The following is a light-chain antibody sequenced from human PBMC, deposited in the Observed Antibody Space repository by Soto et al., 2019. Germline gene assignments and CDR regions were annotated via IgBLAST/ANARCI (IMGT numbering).Light chain of an antibody. CDR3: CSYAGSYTLYV. V-gene: IGLV2-11*01. Sequence: QSVLTQPRSVSGSPGQSVTISCTGTSSDVGGYNFVSWYQQHPGKVPKLMIYDVTKRPSGVPNRFSGSKSGNTASLTISALQAEDEADYYCCSYAGSYTLYVFGTGTKVTV. J-gene: IGLJ1*01. CDR1: SSDVGGYNF. CDR2: DVT.